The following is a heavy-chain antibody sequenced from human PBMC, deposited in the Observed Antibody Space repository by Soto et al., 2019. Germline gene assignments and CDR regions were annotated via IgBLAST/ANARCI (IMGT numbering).Heavy chain of an antibody. CDR1: AYIFTSYW. J-gene: IGHJ6*01. Sequence: VESVKISCNGSAYIFTSYWISWVRQMPGKDLAWMGRIDPSDSYTNYSPSFQGHITISADKSSRTAYLQWSSLNSSDNAMYYSARHAEPVTTYYYYYGRDVCGRRTTSAASS. CDR3: ARHAEPVTTYYYYYGRDV. CDR2: IDPSDSYT. V-gene: IGHV5-10-1*01. D-gene: IGHD4-4*01.